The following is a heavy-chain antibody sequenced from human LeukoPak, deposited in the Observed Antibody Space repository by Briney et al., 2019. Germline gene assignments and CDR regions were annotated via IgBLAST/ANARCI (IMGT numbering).Heavy chain of an antibody. Sequence: PGGSLRLSCAASGFTFSSYGMHWVRQAPGKGLEWVAFIRYDGSNKYYADSVKGRFTISRDNSKNTLYLQMNSLRAEDTAVYYCANYVGTVGSRLYYFDYWGQGTLVTVSS. CDR1: GFTFSSYG. J-gene: IGHJ4*02. CDR3: ANYVGTVGSRLYYFDY. D-gene: IGHD1-1*01. CDR2: IRYDGSNK. V-gene: IGHV3-30*02.